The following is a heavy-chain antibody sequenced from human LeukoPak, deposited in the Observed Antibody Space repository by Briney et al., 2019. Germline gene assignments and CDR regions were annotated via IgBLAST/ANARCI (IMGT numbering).Heavy chain of an antibody. Sequence: PGGSLRLSCAASGFTFSNYWMSWVRQASGEGLEWVANIKKDGGEKKYVDSVKGRFTISRDKAENSLYLQMNSLRDEDTAIYYCVREGGSGWYSGWFDPWGQGTLVIVSS. J-gene: IGHJ5*02. CDR1: GFTFSNYW. V-gene: IGHV3-7*01. D-gene: IGHD6-19*01. CDR3: VREGGSGWYSGWFDP. CDR2: IKKDGGEK.